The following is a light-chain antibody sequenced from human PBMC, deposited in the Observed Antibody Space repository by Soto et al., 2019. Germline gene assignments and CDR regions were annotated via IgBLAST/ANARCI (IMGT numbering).Light chain of an antibody. J-gene: IGKJ2*01. V-gene: IGKV3-15*01. CDR2: GSS. CDR1: QSVSSD. CDR3: LQYSHWPPT. Sequence: EMVMTQSPATLSVSPGERATLSCRATQSVSSDLAWYQKKPGQAPSLLIYGSSTRATGIAARFSGSGSGTEFTLTISSLQSGDFAVYYCLQYSHWPPTFGQGTKVDIK.